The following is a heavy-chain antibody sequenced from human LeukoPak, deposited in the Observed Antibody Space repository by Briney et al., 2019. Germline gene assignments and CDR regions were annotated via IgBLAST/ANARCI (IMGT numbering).Heavy chain of an antibody. CDR3: VRGVYYFDY. CDR1: GFSFSDYV. Sequence: GGSLRLSCAASGFSFSDYVMHWVRRAPGKGLEWVAFIRNDGSNKYYADSVKGRFTISRDNSRNTLFLQMNSLRAEDTAVYYCVRGVYYFDYWGQGSLVTVSS. J-gene: IGHJ4*02. CDR2: IRNDGSNK. V-gene: IGHV3-30*02. D-gene: IGHD2-8*01.